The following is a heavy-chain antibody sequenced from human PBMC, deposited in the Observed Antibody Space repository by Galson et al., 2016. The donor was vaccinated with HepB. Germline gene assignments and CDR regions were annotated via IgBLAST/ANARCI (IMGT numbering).Heavy chain of an antibody. CDR2: INWKSNRA. Sequence: SLRLSCAASGFTSSSYGMHWVRKAPGEGLEWVSSINWKSNRAGYADSVRGRFTISRDNGKNSVYLEMHSLRLEDTALYYCVKDGVAAAGFLSRFDHWGQGIMVTVST. CDR1: GFTSSSYG. V-gene: IGHV3-9*02. D-gene: IGHD6-19*01. CDR3: VKDGVAAAGFLSRFDH. J-gene: IGHJ4*02.